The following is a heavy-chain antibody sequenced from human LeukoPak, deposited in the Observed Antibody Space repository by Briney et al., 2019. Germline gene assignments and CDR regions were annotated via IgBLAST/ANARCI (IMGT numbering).Heavy chain of an antibody. Sequence: ASVKVSCKASGYTFTSYDINWVRQATGQGLEWMGWMNPNSGNTGYAQKFQGRVTITRNTSISTAYMELSSLRSEDTAVYYCALSIAAAYYYYMDVWGKGTTVTVSS. D-gene: IGHD6-13*01. CDR2: MNPNSGNT. CDR3: ALSIAAAYYYYMDV. CDR1: GYTFTSYD. J-gene: IGHJ6*03. V-gene: IGHV1-8*03.